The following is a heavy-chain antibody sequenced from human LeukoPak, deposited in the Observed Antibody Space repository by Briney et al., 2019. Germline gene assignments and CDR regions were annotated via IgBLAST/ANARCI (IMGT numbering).Heavy chain of an antibody. CDR1: GYTFTSYG. J-gene: IGHJ4*02. V-gene: IGHV1-46*01. CDR2: IYPRDGST. Sequence: ASVKVSCKASGYTFTSYGISWVRQAPGQGLEWMGMIYPRDGSTSYAQNFQGRVTVTRDTSTTTVHMELRGLRSEDTAVYYCARGQEGFDYWGQGTVVTVSS. CDR3: ARGQEGFDY.